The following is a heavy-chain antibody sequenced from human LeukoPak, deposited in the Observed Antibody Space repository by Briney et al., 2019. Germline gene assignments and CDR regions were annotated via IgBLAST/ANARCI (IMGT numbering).Heavy chain of an antibody. CDR3: ARDEYAVPGGDY. Sequence: GGSLSLSRAASGFTLSSYWMSWVRQAPGQGGEGGANIKQDGSEKQSVDSVKGRSTNSRDNDKNSLYMHMNSLRAEDTAVSYCARDEYAVPGGDYWGQGTLVTVSS. V-gene: IGHV3-7*01. CDR2: IKQDGSEK. D-gene: IGHD3-16*01. J-gene: IGHJ4*02. CDR1: GFTLSSYW.